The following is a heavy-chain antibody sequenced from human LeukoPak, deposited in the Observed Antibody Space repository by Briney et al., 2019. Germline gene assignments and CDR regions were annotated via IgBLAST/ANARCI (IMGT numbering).Heavy chain of an antibody. J-gene: IGHJ4*02. D-gene: IGHD1-1*01. V-gene: IGHV4-39*07. CDR3: ARLSGTRDY. CDR1: GGSISSGDYY. CDR2: IYHSGST. Sequence: SETLSLTCTVSGGSISSGDYYWSWIRQPPGKGLEWIGSIYHSGSTYYNPSLKSRVTISVDTSKNQFSLKLSSVTAADTAVYYCARLSGTRDYWGQGTLVTVSS.